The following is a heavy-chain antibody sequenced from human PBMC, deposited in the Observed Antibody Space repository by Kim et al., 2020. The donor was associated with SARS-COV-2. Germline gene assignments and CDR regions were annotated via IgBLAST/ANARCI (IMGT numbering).Heavy chain of an antibody. Sequence: GGSLRLSCAASGFTFSSYGMSWVRQAPGKGLEWVSAISGSGGSTYYADSVKGRFTISRDSSKNTYLQMNSLRAEDTAVYYCAKVQQLVHDYWGQGTLVTVSS. J-gene: IGHJ4*02. CDR2: ISGSGGST. V-gene: IGHV3-23*01. D-gene: IGHD6-13*01. CDR1: GFTFSSYG. CDR3: AKVQQLVHDY.